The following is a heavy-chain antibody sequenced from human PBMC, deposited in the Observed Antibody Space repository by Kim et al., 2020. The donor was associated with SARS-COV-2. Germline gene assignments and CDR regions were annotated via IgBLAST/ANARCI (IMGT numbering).Heavy chain of an antibody. V-gene: IGHV1-69*13. CDR2: IIPIFGTA. CDR1: GGTFSSYA. CDR3: ARDPSGLRGITGTAYYGMDV. Sequence: SVKVSCKASGGTFSSYAISWVRQAPGQGLEWMGGIIPIFGTANYAQKFQGRVTITADESTSTAYMELSSLRSEDTAVYYCARDPSGLRGITGTAYYGMDVWGQGTTVTVSS. J-gene: IGHJ6*02. D-gene: IGHD1-20*01.